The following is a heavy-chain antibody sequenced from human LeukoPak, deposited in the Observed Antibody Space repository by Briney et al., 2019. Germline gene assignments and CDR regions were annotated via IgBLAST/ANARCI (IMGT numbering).Heavy chain of an antibody. J-gene: IGHJ4*02. CDR3: APGYCTTTSCSHYFDY. D-gene: IGHD2-2*01. CDR1: GITFSSYS. CDR2: ISTSSSTI. Sequence: GGSLRLSCAVSGITFSSYSMNWVRQAPGKGLEWVSYISTSSSTIYYADSVKGRFTISRDNAKNSLYLQMNSLRAEDTAVYYCAPGYCTTTSCSHYFDYWGKGTLVTVSS. V-gene: IGHV3-48*01.